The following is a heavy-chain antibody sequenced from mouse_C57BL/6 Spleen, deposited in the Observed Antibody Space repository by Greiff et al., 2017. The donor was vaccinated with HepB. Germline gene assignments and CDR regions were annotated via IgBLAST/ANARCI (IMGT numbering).Heavy chain of an antibody. CDR3: ARFPGLYFDY. V-gene: IGHV1-59*01. CDR2: IDPSDSYT. D-gene: IGHD3-3*01. CDR1: GYTFTSYW. J-gene: IGHJ2*01. Sequence: QVHVKQPGAELVRPGTSVKLSCKASGYTFTSYWMHWVKQRPGQGLEWIGVIDPSDSYTNYNQKFKGKATLTVDTSSSTAYMQLSSLTSEDSAVYYCARFPGLYFDYWGQGTTLTVSS.